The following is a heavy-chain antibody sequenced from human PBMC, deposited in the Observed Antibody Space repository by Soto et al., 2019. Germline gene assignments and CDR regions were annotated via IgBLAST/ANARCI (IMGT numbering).Heavy chain of an antibody. CDR2: IYHSGST. V-gene: IGHV4-30-2*01. Sequence: SETLSLTCAVSGGSISSGGYSWSWIRQPPGKGLEWIGYIYHSGSTYYNPSLKSRVTISVDRSKNQLSLKLSSVTAADTAVYYCARGGDIVVVPAAIAPIGWFDPWGQVTLVTVSS. CDR1: GGSISSGGYS. J-gene: IGHJ5*02. CDR3: ARGGDIVVVPAAIAPIGWFDP. D-gene: IGHD2-2*02.